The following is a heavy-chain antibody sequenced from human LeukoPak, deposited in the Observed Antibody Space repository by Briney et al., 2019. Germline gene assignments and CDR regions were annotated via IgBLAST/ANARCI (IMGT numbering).Heavy chain of an antibody. J-gene: IGHJ4*02. CDR3: AGQTYDYVWGSYLYYFDY. CDR2: INHSGST. Sequence: QPSETLSLTCAVYGGSFSGYYWSWIRQPPGKGLEWIGEINHSGSTNYNPSLKSRVTISADTSKNQFSLKLSSVTAADTAVYYCAGQTYDYVWGSYLYYFDYWGQGTLVTVSS. V-gene: IGHV4-34*01. CDR1: GGSFSGYY. D-gene: IGHD3-16*01.